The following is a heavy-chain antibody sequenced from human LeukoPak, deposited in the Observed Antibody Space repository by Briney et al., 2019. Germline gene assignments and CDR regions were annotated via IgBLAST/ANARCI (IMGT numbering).Heavy chain of an antibody. CDR2: IDIGGGGT. CDR3: ARERDGGMYFDY. J-gene: IGHJ4*02. V-gene: IGHV1-46*01. CDR1: GYTVSSYN. Sequence: ASVKVSCKPSGYTVSSYNIQWVRQAPGQGLEWMGRIDIGGGGTHYAQRFQGRITLTRDLSTTSAYMELSSLTSADTAVYFRARERDGGMYFDYWGQGTLVTVSS. D-gene: IGHD5-24*01.